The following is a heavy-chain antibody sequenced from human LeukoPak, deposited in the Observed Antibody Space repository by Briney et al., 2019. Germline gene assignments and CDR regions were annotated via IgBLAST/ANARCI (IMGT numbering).Heavy chain of an antibody. V-gene: IGHV4-59*11. J-gene: IGHJ6*03. CDR2: ISNSGSA. Sequence: SETLSLTCTVSGGSISSHYWTWIRQSPVKGLEWIGDISNSGSASYNPSLKSRVTISIDTSKNQFSLKLSSVTAADTAVYYCGRDALVGYFSYYYMDVWGKGTTVSVSS. CDR3: GRDALVGYFSYYYMDV. D-gene: IGHD2-15*01. CDR1: GGSISSHY.